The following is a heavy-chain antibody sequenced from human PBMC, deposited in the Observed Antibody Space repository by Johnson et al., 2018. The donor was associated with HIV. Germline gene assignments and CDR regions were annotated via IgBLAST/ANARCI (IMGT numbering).Heavy chain of an antibody. CDR3: AKGLDTAMVRDAFDI. J-gene: IGHJ3*02. CDR2: IWYDGSYR. CDR1: GFTFSSYG. D-gene: IGHD5-18*01. V-gene: IGHV3-33*06. Sequence: QVQLVESGGGVVQPGRSLRLSCAASGFTFSSYGMHWVRQAPGKGLEWVAVIWYDGSYRYYADSVKGRFTISRDNSKNTLYLQMNSLRAEDTAVYYCAKGLDTAMVRDAFDIWGQGTMVTVSS.